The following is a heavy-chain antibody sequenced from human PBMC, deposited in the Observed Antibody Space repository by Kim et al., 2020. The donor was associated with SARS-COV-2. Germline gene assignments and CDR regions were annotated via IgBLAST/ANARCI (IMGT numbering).Heavy chain of an antibody. Sequence: GGSLRLSCAASGFTFSSYSMNWVRQAPGKGLEWVSSISSSSSYIYYADSVKGRFTISRDNAKNSLYLQMNSLRAEDTAVYYCARDRWSSTSCSFDYWGQGTLVTVSS. CDR1: GFTFSSYS. D-gene: IGHD2-2*01. CDR3: ARDRWSSTSCSFDY. CDR2: ISSSSSYI. J-gene: IGHJ4*02. V-gene: IGHV3-21*01.